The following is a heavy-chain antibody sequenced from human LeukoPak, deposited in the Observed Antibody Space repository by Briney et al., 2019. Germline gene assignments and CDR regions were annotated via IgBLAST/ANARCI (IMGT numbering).Heavy chain of an antibody. D-gene: IGHD3-10*01. CDR1: RFSFSSYG. J-gene: IGHJ4*02. Sequence: GSLRLSCAASRFSFSSYGMHWVRLAPGKGLEWVGLIWFDGSEKYYAESVKGRFTISRDNSKNTVYLQVNSLRAEDTAVYHCARAMSYYFDYWGPGTLVTVSS. CDR2: IWFDGSEK. V-gene: IGHV3-33*01. CDR3: ARAMSYYFDY.